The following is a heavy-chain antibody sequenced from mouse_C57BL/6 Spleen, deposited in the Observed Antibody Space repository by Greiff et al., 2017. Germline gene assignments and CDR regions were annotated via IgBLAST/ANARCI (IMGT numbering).Heavy chain of an antibody. CDR2: INPYDNDT. Sequence: VQLQQPGAELVRPGSSVKLSCKASCYTFTSYWMHWVKQRPIQGLEWIGNINPYDNDTHYNQKFKGKATLTVDTSSSTAYMELSSLTSEDSAVYYCATTDNSGCTHYFDYWGQGTTLTVSS. J-gene: IGHJ2*01. CDR3: ATTDNSGCTHYFDY. D-gene: IGHD3-2*02. CDR1: CYTFTSYW. V-gene: IGHV1-52*01.